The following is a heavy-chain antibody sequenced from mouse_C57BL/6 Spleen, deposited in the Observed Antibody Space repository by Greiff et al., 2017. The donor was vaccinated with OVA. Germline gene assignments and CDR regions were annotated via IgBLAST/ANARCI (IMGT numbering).Heavy chain of an antibody. J-gene: IGHJ2*01. D-gene: IGHD1-1*01. CDR3: ARSDCGSSPLGY. CDR1: GYTFTSYW. CDR2: IYPGSGST. V-gene: IGHV1-55*01. Sequence: QVQLQQPGAELVKPGASVKMSCKASGYTFTSYWITWVKQRPGQGLEWIGDIYPGSGSTNYNEKFKSKATLTVDTSSSTAYMQLSSLTSEDSAVDYCARSDCGSSPLGYWGQGTTLTVSS.